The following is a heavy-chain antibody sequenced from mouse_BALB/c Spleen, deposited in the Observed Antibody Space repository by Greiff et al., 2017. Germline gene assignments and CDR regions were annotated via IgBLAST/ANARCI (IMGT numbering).Heavy chain of an antibody. J-gene: IGHJ4*01. D-gene: IGHD1-1*02. CDR3: ARGGNYDAMDY. CDR2: IYPYNGGT. CDR1: GYTFTDYN. V-gene: IGHV1S29*02. Sequence: EVQLQQSGPDLVKPGASLKLSCKASGYTFTDYNMRWVNQRPGKSLEWIGYIYPYNGGTGYNQKFTSKATLTVDNSSISAYMELRSLASEDSAVYYRARGGNYDAMDYWGQGTSVTVSS.